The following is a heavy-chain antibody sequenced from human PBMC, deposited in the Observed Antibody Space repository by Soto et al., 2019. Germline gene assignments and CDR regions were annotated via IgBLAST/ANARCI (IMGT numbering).Heavy chain of an antibody. J-gene: IGHJ4*02. CDR1: GFTFSNAW. V-gene: IGHV3-15*01. CDR2: IKSKTDGGTT. Sequence: GGSLRLSCAASGFTFSNAWMSWVRQAPGKGLEWVGRIKSKTDGGTTDYAAPVKGRFTISRDDSKNTLYLQMNSLKTEDTDVYYWTTNRAAAGKGFDYWGQGTLVTVSS. D-gene: IGHD6-13*01. CDR3: TTNRAAAGKGFDY.